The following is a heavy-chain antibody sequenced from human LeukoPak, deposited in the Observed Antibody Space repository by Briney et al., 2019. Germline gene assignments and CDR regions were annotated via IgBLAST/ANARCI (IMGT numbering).Heavy chain of an antibody. CDR2: IYPGDSDT. CDR3: ARGTAFDI. CDR1: GYRFTNSW. Sequence: GESLQISCKGSGYRFTNSWIGWVRQMPGKGLEWMGIIYPGDSDTRYSPSFQGQVTISADKSISTAYLQWSSLKASDTAMYYCARGTAFDIWGQGTMVTVSS. V-gene: IGHV5-51*01. J-gene: IGHJ3*02.